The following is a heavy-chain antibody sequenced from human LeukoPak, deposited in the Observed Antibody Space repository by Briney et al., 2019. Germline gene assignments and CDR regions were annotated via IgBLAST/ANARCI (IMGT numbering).Heavy chain of an antibody. CDR2: INHSGST. Sequence: SETLSLTCAVYGGSFSGYYWSWIRQPPGKGLEWIGEINHSGSTNYNPSLKSRVTISVDTSKNQFSLKLSSVTAADTAVYYCARDRQLVHAFDIWGQGTMVTVSS. CDR3: ARDRQLVHAFDI. V-gene: IGHV4-34*01. J-gene: IGHJ3*02. D-gene: IGHD6-13*01. CDR1: GGSFSGYY.